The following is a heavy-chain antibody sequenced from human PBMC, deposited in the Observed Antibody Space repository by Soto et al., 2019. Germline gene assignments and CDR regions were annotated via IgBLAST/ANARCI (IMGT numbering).Heavy chain of an antibody. J-gene: IGHJ3*02. CDR3: VQAGGITLAAISDGGFDI. CDR2: ISYDGTNI. D-gene: IGHD2-2*02. Sequence: QVQLVESGGGVVRPGRSLRLSCAASGFTFSSYGMHWVRQAPGKGLEWVAVISYDGTNIYYADSVKGRLTISRDNSKNKLYLEMNNVRAEDTGVYCFVQAGGITLAAISDGGFDIWGQGTIVPVSS. V-gene: IGHV3-30*18. CDR1: GFTFSSYG.